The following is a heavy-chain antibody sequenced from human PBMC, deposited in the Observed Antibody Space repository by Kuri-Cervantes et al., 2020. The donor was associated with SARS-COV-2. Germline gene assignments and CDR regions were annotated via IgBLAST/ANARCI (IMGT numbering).Heavy chain of an antibody. CDR1: GFTFSDYY. D-gene: IGHD1-7*01. CDR2: ISSSSSYT. CDR3: ARDVTGTTSWFDP. V-gene: IGHV3-11*06. J-gene: IGHJ5*02. Sequence: GGSLRLSCAASGFTFSDYYMSWIRQAPGKGLEWVSYISSSSSYTNYADSVKGRFTISRDNAKNSLCPQMNSLRAEDTAVYYCARDVTGTTSWFDPWGQGTLVTVSS.